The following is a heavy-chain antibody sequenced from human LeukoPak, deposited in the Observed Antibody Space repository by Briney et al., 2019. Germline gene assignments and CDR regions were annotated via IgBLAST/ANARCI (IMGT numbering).Heavy chain of an antibody. CDR1: GFTFSSYS. D-gene: IGHD3-22*01. Sequence: PGGSLRLSCAASGFTFSSYSMNWVRQAPGKGLEWVSSISSSSSYIYYADSVKGRFTISRDNAKNSLYLQMNSLRAEDTAVYYCARGAATRGYDGTGYYKVFDYWGQGTLVTVSS. CDR3: ARGAATRGYDGTGYYKVFDY. V-gene: IGHV3-21*01. CDR2: ISSSSSYI. J-gene: IGHJ4*02.